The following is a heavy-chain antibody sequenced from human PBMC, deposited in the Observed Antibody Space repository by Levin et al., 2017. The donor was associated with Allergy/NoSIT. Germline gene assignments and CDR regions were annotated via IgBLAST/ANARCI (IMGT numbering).Heavy chain of an antibody. CDR2: IKRKSDCETT. J-gene: IGHJ4*02. Sequence: LSLTCAASGFTFSDVYMHWVRQAPGKGLEWVGRIKRKSDCETTDYAAPVKGRFTISRDDSKNTLYLQMNNLKTEDAAVYYCATGDCSGGSCHFFDYWGQGTLVTVSS. CDR3: ATGDCSGGSCHFFDY. CDR1: GFTFSDVY. V-gene: IGHV3-15*01. D-gene: IGHD2-15*01.